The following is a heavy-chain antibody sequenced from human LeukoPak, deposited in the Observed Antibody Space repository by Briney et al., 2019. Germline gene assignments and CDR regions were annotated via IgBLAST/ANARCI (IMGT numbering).Heavy chain of an antibody. D-gene: IGHD3-22*01. CDR2: ISYDGSNK. CDR3: ARDRHEFWYYYDSSGYTLDY. J-gene: IGHJ4*02. Sequence: QPGGSLRLSCAASGFTFSSYAMPWVRQAPGKGLEWVSVISYDGSNKYYADSVKGRFTISSVNSKNSMYLQMNSLRAEDTAVYYCARDRHEFWYYYDSSGYTLDYWGQGTLVTVSS. CDR1: GFTFSSYA. V-gene: IGHV3-30*01.